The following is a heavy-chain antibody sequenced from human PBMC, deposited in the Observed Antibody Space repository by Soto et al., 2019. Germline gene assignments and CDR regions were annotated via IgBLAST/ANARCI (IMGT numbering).Heavy chain of an antibody. V-gene: IGHV3-49*04. Sequence: PGGSLRLSCATSGFTFANYPMSWVRQAPGKGPEWLGFIRSQAYGGTADYAASVEGRFTISRDDSTSIAYLQMNNLKTEDTAVYYCTKNDDHGPDLGQGTLVTVSS. CDR2: IRSQAYGGTA. D-gene: IGHD1-1*01. CDR3: TKNDDHGPD. CDR1: GFTFANYP. J-gene: IGHJ4*02.